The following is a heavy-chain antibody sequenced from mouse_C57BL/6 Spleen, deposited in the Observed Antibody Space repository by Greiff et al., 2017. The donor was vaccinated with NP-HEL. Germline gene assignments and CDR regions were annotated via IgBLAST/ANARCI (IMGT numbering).Heavy chain of an antibody. CDR1: GYAFSSSW. Sequence: QVQLKESGPELVKPGASVKISCKASGYAFSSSWMNWVKQRPGKGLEWIGRIYPGDGDTNYNGKFKGKATLTADKSSSTAYMQLSSLTSEDSAVYFCAKEREFITTEGFAYWGQGTLVTVSA. CDR2: IYPGDGDT. J-gene: IGHJ3*01. D-gene: IGHD1-1*01. V-gene: IGHV1-82*01. CDR3: AKEREFITTEGFAY.